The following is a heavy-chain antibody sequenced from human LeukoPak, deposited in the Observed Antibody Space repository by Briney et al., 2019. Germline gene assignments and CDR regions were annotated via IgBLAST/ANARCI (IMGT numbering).Heavy chain of an antibody. J-gene: IGHJ6*02. CDR1: GGSISSGSYY. D-gene: IGHD2-2*02. V-gene: IGHV4-61*02. CDR2: IYTSGST. CDR3: ARGPYIYNYGMGV. Sequence: PSQTLSLTCTVSGGSISSGSYYWSWIRQPAGKGLEWIGRIYTSGSTNYNPSLKSRVTISLDTSKNQFSLKLSSVTASDTAVYYCARGPYIYNYGMGVWGQGTTVTVSS.